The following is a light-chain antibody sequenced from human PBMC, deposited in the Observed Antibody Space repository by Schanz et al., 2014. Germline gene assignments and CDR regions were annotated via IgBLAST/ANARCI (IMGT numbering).Light chain of an antibody. Sequence: EIVLTQSPATLSLSPGERATLSCRASQSVSSNLAWYQQKPGQAPRLLIYGASTRATGIPARFSGSGSGTEFTLTISSLQSVDFAVYFCQQYNDWPWTFGQGTKVEIK. J-gene: IGKJ1*01. CDR1: QSVSSN. CDR2: GAS. V-gene: IGKV3-15*01. CDR3: QQYNDWPWT.